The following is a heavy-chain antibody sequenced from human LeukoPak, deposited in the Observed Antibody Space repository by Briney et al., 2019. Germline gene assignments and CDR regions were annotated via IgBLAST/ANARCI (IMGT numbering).Heavy chain of an antibody. V-gene: IGHV4-59*01. D-gene: IGHD5-18*01. CDR3: ARDTQHSYGRYFGH. CDR2: MQSTGNS. CDR1: AGSISTYH. Sequence: PSETLSLTCTVSAGSISTYHWNWIRMSPEKGLEWIGYMQSTGNSNYNPSFKSRVTISVDMSRNQIVLYLSSVTAADTAVYFCARDTQHSYGRYFGHWGQGILVTVSS. J-gene: IGHJ4*02.